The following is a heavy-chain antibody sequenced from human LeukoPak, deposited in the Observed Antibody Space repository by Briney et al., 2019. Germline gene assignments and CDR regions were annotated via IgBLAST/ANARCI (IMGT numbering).Heavy chain of an antibody. D-gene: IGHD4-17*01. CDR1: GFTFDDYA. CDR3: ARDQNDYGDYNYFDY. CDR2: ISWNSGSI. J-gene: IGHJ4*02. V-gene: IGHV3-9*01. Sequence: PGGSLRLSCAASGFTFDDYAMHWVRQAPGKGLEWVSGISWNSGSIGYADSVKGRFTISRDNAKNSLYLQMNSLRAEDTAVYYCARDQNDYGDYNYFDYWGQGTLVTVSS.